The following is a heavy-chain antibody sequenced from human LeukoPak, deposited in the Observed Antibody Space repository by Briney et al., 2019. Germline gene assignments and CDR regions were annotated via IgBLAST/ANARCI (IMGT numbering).Heavy chain of an antibody. CDR2: IGTAGDT. Sequence: GGSLRLSCAASGFTFSSYDVHWVRQATGKGLEWVSAIGTAGDTYYPGSVKGRFTISRENAKNSLYLQMNSLRAEDTAVYYCARDGTGDGRFDYWGQGTLVTVSS. V-gene: IGHV3-13*01. D-gene: IGHD3-10*01. J-gene: IGHJ4*02. CDR3: ARDGTGDGRFDY. CDR1: GFTFSSYD.